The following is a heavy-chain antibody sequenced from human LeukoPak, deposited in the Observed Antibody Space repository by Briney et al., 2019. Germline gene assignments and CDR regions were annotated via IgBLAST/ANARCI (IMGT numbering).Heavy chain of an antibody. J-gene: IGHJ4*02. CDR2: INPSGGST. V-gene: IGHV1-46*01. D-gene: IGHD3-22*01. Sequence: ASVKVSCKASGYTFTSYYMHWVRQAPGQGLEWMGIINPSGGSTSYAQKFQGRVTMTRDMSTSTVYMELSSLRSEDTAVYYCARAAFRGVVLVIPFDYWGQGTLVTVSS. CDR1: GYTFTSYY. CDR3: ARAAFRGVVLVIPFDY.